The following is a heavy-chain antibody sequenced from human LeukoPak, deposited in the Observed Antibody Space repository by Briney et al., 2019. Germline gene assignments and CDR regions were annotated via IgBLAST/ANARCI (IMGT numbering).Heavy chain of an antibody. CDR1: GFTFSSYA. V-gene: IGHV3-23*01. CDR2: ISGSGGST. Sequence: SGGSLRLSCAASGFTFSSYAISWVRQAPAKGLEWVSAISGSGGSTYYADSVKGRFTISRDNSKNTLYLQMNSLRAEDTAVYYCAKFRVGFDYWGQGTLVTVSS. CDR3: AKFRVGFDY. D-gene: IGHD1-26*01. J-gene: IGHJ4*02.